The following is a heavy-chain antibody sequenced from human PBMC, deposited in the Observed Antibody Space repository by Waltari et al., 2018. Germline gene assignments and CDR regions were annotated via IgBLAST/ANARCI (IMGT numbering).Heavy chain of an antibody. CDR3: ARALSSSWPDAFDI. V-gene: IGHV3-48*04. J-gene: IGHJ3*02. CDR2: ISSSSNTI. CDR1: GFTFSSYS. D-gene: IGHD6-13*01. Sequence: EVQLVESGGGLVQPGGSLRLSCAASGFTFSSYSMNWVRQAPGKGLELVSYISSSSNTIYYADSVKGRFTISRDNAKNSLYLQMNSLRAEDTAVYYCARALSSSWPDAFDIWGQGTMVTVSS.